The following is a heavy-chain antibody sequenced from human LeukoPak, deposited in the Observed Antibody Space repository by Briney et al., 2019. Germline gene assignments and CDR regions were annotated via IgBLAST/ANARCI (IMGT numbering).Heavy chain of an antibody. D-gene: IGHD3-10*01. CDR2: IYYSGST. J-gene: IGHJ4*02. CDR1: GGSISSYY. V-gene: IGHV4-59*08. CDR3: ARSTMVRGVIIFNSRFDY. Sequence: SETLSLTCTVSGGSISSYYWSWIRQPPGKGLEWIGYIYYSGSTNYNPSLKSRVTISADTSKNQFSLKLSSVTAADTAVYYCARSTMVRGVIIFNSRFDYWGQGTLVTVSS.